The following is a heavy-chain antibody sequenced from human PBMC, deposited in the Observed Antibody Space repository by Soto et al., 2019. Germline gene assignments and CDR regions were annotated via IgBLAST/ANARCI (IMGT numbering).Heavy chain of an antibody. CDR2: ISSSGRTI. J-gene: IGHJ2*01. CDR3: ARDERDGYNDGYWYFDL. D-gene: IGHD5-12*01. CDR1: GFTFSVYG. Sequence: EVQLVESGGGLLQPGGSLRLSCAASGFTFSVYGMNWVRQAPGKGLDWVAYISSSGRTIYHADSVKGRFIISRDNAKNSLYLQMNRLVDEDTAVYYCARDERDGYNDGYWYFDLWGRGTLVTVSS. V-gene: IGHV3-48*02.